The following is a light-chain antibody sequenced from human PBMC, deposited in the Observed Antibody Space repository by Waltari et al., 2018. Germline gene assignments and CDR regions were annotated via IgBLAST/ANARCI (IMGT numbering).Light chain of an antibody. J-gene: IGLJ2*01. V-gene: IGLV1-47*01. CDR1: SSTIGPNY. CDR2: RNN. CDR3: GAWDDTLRFV. Sequence: QTVLSQPPSVSGTPGQRVTISCSGTSSTIGPNYVYLYQHLPRMAPKLLVYRNNQRPSGVPDRFSSSKSGTSASLAIRGLRSEDEADYYCGAWDDTLRFVFGGGTRLTVL.